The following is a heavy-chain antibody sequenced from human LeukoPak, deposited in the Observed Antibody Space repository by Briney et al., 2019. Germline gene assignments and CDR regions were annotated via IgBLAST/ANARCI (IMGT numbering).Heavy chain of an antibody. CDR2: ITASGGRT. V-gene: IGHV3-23*01. Sequence: GGSLRLSCATSQFNFNNFGMTWVRQAPGKGLEWVSSITASGGRTQYADSVQGRFTISRDNSKNTLYLQMNSLRAEDTAVYYCAKDPNGDYIGTFDIWGQGTMVTVSS. CDR3: AKDPNGDYIGTFDI. J-gene: IGHJ3*02. CDR1: QFNFNNFG. D-gene: IGHD4-17*01.